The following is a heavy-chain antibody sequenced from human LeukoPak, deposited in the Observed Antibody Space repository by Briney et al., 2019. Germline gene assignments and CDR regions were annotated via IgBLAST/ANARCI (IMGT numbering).Heavy chain of an antibody. CDR1: GFTFSRYS. J-gene: IGHJ4*02. CDR2: ISSSSRTI. CDR3: ARRGYSSGWNRFDY. Sequence: PGGSLRLSCAASGFTFSRYSMNWVRQAPGKGLEWVSYISSSSRTIHYADSVKGRFTISRDNAKNLLYLQMNSLRAEDTAVYYCARRGYSSGWNRFDYWGQGILVTVSS. D-gene: IGHD6-25*01. V-gene: IGHV3-48*01.